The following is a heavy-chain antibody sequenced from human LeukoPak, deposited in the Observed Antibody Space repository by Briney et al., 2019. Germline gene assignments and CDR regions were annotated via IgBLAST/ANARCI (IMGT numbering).Heavy chain of an antibody. J-gene: IGHJ6*02. CDR3: ARDGDYYYDSSGYYYYYYGMDV. CDR2: IIPILGIA. D-gene: IGHD3-22*01. CDR1: GGTFSSYA. V-gene: IGHV1-69*04. Sequence: SVKVSCKASGGTFSSYAISWVRQAPGQGREWMGGIIPILGIANYAQKFQGRVTITADKSTSTAYMELSSLRSEDTAVYYCARDGDYYYDSSGYYYYYYGMDVWGQGTTVTVSS.